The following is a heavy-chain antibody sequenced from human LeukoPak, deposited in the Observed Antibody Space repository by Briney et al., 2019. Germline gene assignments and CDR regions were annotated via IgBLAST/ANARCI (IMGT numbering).Heavy chain of an antibody. V-gene: IGHV4-59*12. D-gene: IGHD3-16*01. Sequence: SETLSLTCTVSGGSISSYYWSWIRQPPGKGLEWIGYIYHSGSTYYNPSLKSRVTISVDRSKNQFSLKLSSVTAADTAVYYCARGRYDYVATHRGGFDYWGQGTLVTVSS. CDR2: IYHSGST. CDR3: ARGRYDYVATHRGGFDY. CDR1: GGSISSYY. J-gene: IGHJ4*02.